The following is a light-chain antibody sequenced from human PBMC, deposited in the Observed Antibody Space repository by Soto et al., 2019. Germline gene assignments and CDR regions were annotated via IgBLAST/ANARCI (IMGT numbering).Light chain of an antibody. CDR1: QSVSSSY. J-gene: IGKJ2*01. CDR3: QQYGSSALYT. V-gene: IGKV3-20*01. Sequence: EIVLTQSPGTLSLSPGERATLSCRASQSVSSSYLAWYQQKPGQAPRLLIYGASARATGVPDRFSGSGSGTAFTLTISRLEHEDSAVYYCQQYGSSALYTFGQGTKLEIK. CDR2: GAS.